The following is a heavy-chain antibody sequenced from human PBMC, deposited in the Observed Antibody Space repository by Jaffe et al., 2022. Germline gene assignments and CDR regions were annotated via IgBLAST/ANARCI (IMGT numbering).Heavy chain of an antibody. CDR2: VYARGTT. D-gene: IGHD1-26*01. J-gene: IGHJ1*01. CDR1: GVSLSSDDYY. CDR3: ATTNFYSGKPMDH. V-gene: IGHV4-61*02. Sequence: VQLLESGPGLVKPSQTLSLTCNVSGVSLSSDDYYWSWIRQPAGKGLEWIGRVYARGTTSYNPSLKSRVTITLDTSKNHFSLRVRSVTAADTAAYYCATTNFYSGKPMDHWGRGTLVSVSS.